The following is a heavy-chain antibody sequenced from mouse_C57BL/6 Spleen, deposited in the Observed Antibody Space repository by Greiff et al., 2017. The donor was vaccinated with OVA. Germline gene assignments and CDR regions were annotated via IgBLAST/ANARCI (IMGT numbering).Heavy chain of an antibody. J-gene: IGHJ3*01. D-gene: IGHD2-3*01. CDR2: ISNGGGSP. CDR1: GFTFSDYY. V-gene: IGHV5-12*01. CDR3: ARRGDGYHFAY. Sequence: DVMLVESGGGLVQPGGSLKLSCAASGFTFSDYYMSWVRQTPEKRLEWVAYISNGGGSPYYPDTVKGRFTISSDNAKNTLYLQMSRLKSEDTAMYYCARRGDGYHFAYWGQGTLVTVSA.